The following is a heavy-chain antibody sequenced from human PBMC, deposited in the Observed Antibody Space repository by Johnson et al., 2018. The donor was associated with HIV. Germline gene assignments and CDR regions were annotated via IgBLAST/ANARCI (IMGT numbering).Heavy chain of an antibody. V-gene: IGHV3-30-3*01. J-gene: IGHJ3*02. CDR2: ISYDGSNK. Sequence: QVQLVESGGGLVKPGGSLRLSCAASGFTFSNAWMSWVRQAPGKGLEWVAVISYDGSNKYYADSVKGRFPIPRDNSKNTLLLQMNSLRAEDTSVYYCAREGGGTVVLGDEGAFDIWGQGTMVTVS. CDR3: AREGGGTVVLGDEGAFDI. CDR1: GFTFSNAW. D-gene: IGHD3-10*01.